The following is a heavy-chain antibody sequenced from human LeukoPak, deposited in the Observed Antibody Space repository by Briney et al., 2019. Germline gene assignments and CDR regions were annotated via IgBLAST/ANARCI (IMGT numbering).Heavy chain of an antibody. D-gene: IGHD6-13*01. CDR2: IYYSEST. CDR3: ARGRWGIAAAGTSY. J-gene: IGHJ4*02. CDR1: GDSIRRYY. Sequence: SETLSLIRTVSGDSIRRYYWSGIRQPPGKGLEWIGYIYYSESTNYNPSLKSRVTMSVDTSKNQFSLRLSSVTAADAAVYYCARGRWGIAAAGTSYWGQGTLVAVSS. V-gene: IGHV4-59*01.